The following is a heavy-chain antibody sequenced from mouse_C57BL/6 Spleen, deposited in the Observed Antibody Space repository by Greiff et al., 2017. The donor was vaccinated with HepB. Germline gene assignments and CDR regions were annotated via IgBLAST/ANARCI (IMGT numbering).Heavy chain of an antibody. CDR2: ISSGSSTI. V-gene: IGHV5-17*01. CDR1: GFTFSDYG. CDR3: AIPHFDY. J-gene: IGHJ2*01. Sequence: DVMLVESGGGLVKPGGSLKLSCAASGFTFSDYGMHWVRQAPEKGLEWVAYISSGSSTIYYADTVKGRFTISRDNAKNTLFLQMTSLRSEDTAMYYCAIPHFDYWGQGTPLTVSS.